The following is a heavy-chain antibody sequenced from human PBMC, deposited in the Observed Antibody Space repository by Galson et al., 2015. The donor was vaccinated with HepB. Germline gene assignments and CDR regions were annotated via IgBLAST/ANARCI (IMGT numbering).Heavy chain of an antibody. V-gene: IGHV3-48*01. J-gene: IGHJ4*02. CDR1: GFSFSSYS. CDR3: AKDMGRDGPTMIEGYFDY. D-gene: IGHD5-24*01. Sequence: SLRLSCAGSGFSFSSYSMDWVRQAPGKGLEWVSYISSSSSATYYADSVKGRFTISRDNSKNTLYLQMNSLRAEDTAVYYCAKDMGRDGPTMIEGYFDYWGQGTLVTVSS. CDR2: ISSSSSAT.